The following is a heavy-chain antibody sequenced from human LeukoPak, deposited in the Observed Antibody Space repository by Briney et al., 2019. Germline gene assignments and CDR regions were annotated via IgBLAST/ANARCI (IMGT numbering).Heavy chain of an antibody. Sequence: ASVKVSCKASGYTFTSYDINWVRPATGQGLAWMGWMNPNSGNTGYAQKFQGRVTMTRNTSISTAYMELSSLRSEDTAVYYCARGASSGWYSYYYYYGMDVWGQGTTVTVSS. D-gene: IGHD6-19*01. V-gene: IGHV1-8*01. J-gene: IGHJ6*02. CDR1: GYTFTSYD. CDR2: MNPNSGNT. CDR3: ARGASSGWYSYYYYYGMDV.